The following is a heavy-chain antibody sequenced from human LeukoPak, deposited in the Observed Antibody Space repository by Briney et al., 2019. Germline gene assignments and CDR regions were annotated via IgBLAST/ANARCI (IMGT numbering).Heavy chain of an antibody. CDR2: IYYSGST. J-gene: IGHJ6*02. V-gene: IGHV4-59*01. CDR1: GGSISSYY. CDR3: ARVEIGTRADYYYYGMDV. D-gene: IGHD1-1*01. Sequence: PSETLSLTCTVSGGSISSYYWSWTRQPPGKGLEWIGYIYYSGSTNYNPSLKGRVTISVDTSKNQFSLKLSSVTAADTAVYYCARVEIGTRADYYYYGMDVWGQGTTVTVSS.